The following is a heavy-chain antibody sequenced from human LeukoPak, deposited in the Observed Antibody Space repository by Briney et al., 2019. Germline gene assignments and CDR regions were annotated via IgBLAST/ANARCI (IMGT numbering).Heavy chain of an antibody. CDR3: TRDSGTYNWFDP. J-gene: IGHJ5*02. V-gene: IGHV3-73*01. Sequence: GGSLRLSCVASGFTFSDSAIHWVRQSCGKGLEWIGHMDKETNLYATALAASVKGRFTVSRDDSKNTAYLHMNSLKTEDTALYYCTRDSGTYNWFDPRGQGTLVTVSS. D-gene: IGHD1-26*01. CDR1: GFTFSDSA. CDR2: MDKETNLYAT.